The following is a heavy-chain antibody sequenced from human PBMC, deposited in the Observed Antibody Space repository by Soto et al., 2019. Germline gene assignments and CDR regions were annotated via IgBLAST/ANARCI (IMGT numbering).Heavy chain of an antibody. J-gene: IGHJ4*02. CDR3: AREGSYSYGEIDY. Sequence: ASVKVSCKASGYTFTSYAMHWVRQAPGQRLEWMGWINAGNGNTKYSQKFQGRVTITRDTSASTAYMELSSLRSEDTAVYYCAREGSYSYGEIDYWGQGTLVTVSS. CDR1: GYTFTSYA. CDR2: INAGNGNT. V-gene: IGHV1-3*01. D-gene: IGHD5-18*01.